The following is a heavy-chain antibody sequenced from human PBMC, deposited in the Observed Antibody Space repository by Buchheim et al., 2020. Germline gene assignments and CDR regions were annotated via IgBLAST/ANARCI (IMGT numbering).Heavy chain of an antibody. D-gene: IGHD3-3*01. Sequence: QVQLVESGGGVVQPGRSLRLSCAASGFTFSSYGMHWVRQAPGKGLEWVAVISYDGSNKYYADSVKGRFTISRDNSKNTLYLQMNSLRAEDTAVYYCAKEYYDFWSGYSLYYYYYGMDVWGQGTT. CDR1: GFTFSSYG. CDR2: ISYDGSNK. V-gene: IGHV3-30*18. J-gene: IGHJ6*02. CDR3: AKEYYDFWSGYSLYYYYYGMDV.